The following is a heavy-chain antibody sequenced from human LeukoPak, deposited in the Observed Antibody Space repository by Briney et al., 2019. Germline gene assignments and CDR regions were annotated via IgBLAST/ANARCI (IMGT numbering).Heavy chain of an antibody. Sequence: SETLSLTCTVSGGSINSYYWSWIRQPPGKGLEWIGYIYYTGTTNYNPSLKSRVTISLDTSKNQFSLKLTSVTAADTAVYYCATWRYCSGGHGFGNYYMDVWGKGTTVTVSS. J-gene: IGHJ6*03. CDR3: ATWRYCSGGHGFGNYYMDV. CDR1: GGSINSYY. V-gene: IGHV4-59*01. CDR2: IYYTGTT. D-gene: IGHD2-15*01.